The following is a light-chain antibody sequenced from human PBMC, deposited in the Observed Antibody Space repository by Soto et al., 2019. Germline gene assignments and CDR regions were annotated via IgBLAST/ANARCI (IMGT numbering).Light chain of an antibody. J-gene: IGLJ3*02. CDR2: ENN. CDR3: GTWDTSLRSWV. CDR1: SSNIGNNY. V-gene: IGLV1-51*02. Sequence: QSVLTQPPSVSAAPGQKVTISCSGSSSNIGNNYVSWYQQLPRTAPKLLIYENNKRPSGIPDRFSGSKSGTSATLGITGLQTGDEADYFCGTWDTSLRSWVFGGGTKVTVL.